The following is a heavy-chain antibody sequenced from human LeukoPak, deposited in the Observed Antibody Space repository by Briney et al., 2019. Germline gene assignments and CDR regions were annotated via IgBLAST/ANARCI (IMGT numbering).Heavy chain of an antibody. D-gene: IGHD3-22*01. V-gene: IGHV1-69*05. CDR3: ASGFVGYYDSSGCPNEKYYFDY. Sequence: SVKVSCKASGGTFSSYAISWVRQAPGQGLEWMGGIIPIFGTANYAQKFQGRVTITTDESTSTAYMELSSLRSEDTAVYYCASGFVGYYDSSGCPNEKYYFDYWGQGTLVTVSS. J-gene: IGHJ4*02. CDR2: IIPIFGTA. CDR1: GGTFSSYA.